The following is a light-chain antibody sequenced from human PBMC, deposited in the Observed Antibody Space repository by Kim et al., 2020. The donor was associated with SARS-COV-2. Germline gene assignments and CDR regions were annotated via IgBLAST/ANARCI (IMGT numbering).Light chain of an antibody. CDR1: QGIRND. CDR2: AAS. V-gene: IGKV1-6*01. Sequence: AIQMTQSPSSLSASVGDRVTITCRASQGIRNDLDWYQQKPGKAPKLLIYAASSLQSGVPSRFSGSGSGTDFTLTISSLQPEDFATYYCLQDYNSPWTFGQGTKVDIK. J-gene: IGKJ1*01. CDR3: LQDYNSPWT.